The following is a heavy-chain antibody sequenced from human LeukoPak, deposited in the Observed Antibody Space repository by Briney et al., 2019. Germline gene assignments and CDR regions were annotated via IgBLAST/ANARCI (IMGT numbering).Heavy chain of an antibody. CDR3: ARERAAAGTRLDY. D-gene: IGHD6-13*01. V-gene: IGHV4-4*02. J-gene: IGHJ4*02. Sequence: SETLSLTCAVSGGSISSSNWWSWVRQPPGKGLEWIGGIYHSGSTNYNPSLKSRVTISVDKSKNQFSLKLSSVTAADTAVYYCARERAAAGTRLDYWGQGTLVTVSS. CDR2: IYHSGST. CDR1: GGSISSSNW.